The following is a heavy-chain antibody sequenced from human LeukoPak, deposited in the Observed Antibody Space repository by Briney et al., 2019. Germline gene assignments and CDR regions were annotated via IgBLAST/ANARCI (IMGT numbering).Heavy chain of an antibody. Sequence: ASVTVSCKASGYTFTSYYIHWVRQAPGQGLEGMGIINPSGDSTTYTQKFQGRVTMTRDTSTSTVYMELSSLRSQDTAVYYCARGDPISGNYHWATPNFDYWGQGTLVTVSS. CDR3: ARGDPISGNYHWATPNFDY. D-gene: IGHD1-26*01. J-gene: IGHJ4*02. CDR1: GYTFTSYY. V-gene: IGHV1-46*01. CDR2: INPSGDST.